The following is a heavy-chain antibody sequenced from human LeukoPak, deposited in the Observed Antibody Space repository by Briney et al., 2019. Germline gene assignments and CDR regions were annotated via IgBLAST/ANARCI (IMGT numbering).Heavy chain of an antibody. V-gene: IGHV3-23*01. D-gene: IGHD2-15*01. CDR2: ISGSGGSK. Sequence: PGGSLRLSCAASGFTFSSYSMNWVRQAPGKGLEWVSGISGSGGSKYYADSVKGRFTISRDNSKNTLYLQMNSLRAEDTAVYYCAKQPRALGCSGGSCYPDYWGQGTLVTVSS. J-gene: IGHJ4*02. CDR1: GFTFSSYS. CDR3: AKQPRALGCSGGSCYPDY.